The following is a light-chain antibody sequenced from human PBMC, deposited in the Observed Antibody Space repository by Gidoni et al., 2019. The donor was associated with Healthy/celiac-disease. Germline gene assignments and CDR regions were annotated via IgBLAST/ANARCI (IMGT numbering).Light chain of an antibody. CDR2: EVS. Sequence: QSALTQPASVSGSPGQSLTISCTGTSSDVGSYNPVSWYQQHPGKAPKLMLYEVSKRPSGVSNRFSGSKSGNTASLTIAGLQAEDEADYYCCSYAGSSTFVLFGGGTKLTVL. V-gene: IGLV2-23*02. CDR3: CSYAGSSTFVL. J-gene: IGLJ2*01. CDR1: SSDVGSYNP.